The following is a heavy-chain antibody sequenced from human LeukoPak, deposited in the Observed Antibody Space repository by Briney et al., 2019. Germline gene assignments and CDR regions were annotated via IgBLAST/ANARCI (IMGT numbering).Heavy chain of an antibody. D-gene: IGHD2-21*01. CDR3: AGEGEYGDSYS. J-gene: IGHJ5*02. CDR2: IYRGRT. Sequence: SQTLSLTCAVSGDSISDESYYWNWIRQAPGKGPEWIGNIYRGRTRLNPSLTSRVAISVDMSKSQVSLSLTSVTAADTAIYYCAGEGEYGDSYSWGQGALVIVSA. CDR1: GDSISDESYY. V-gene: IGHV4-30-2*01.